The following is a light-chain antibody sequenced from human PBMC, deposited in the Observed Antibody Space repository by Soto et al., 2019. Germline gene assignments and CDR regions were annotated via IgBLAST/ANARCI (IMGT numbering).Light chain of an antibody. CDR3: CSYTTRSTRV. V-gene: IGLV1-40*01. Sequence: QSVLTQPPSVSGAPGQRVTISCTGSSSNIGAGYDVHWYQQLPGTAPKLLIYGNSNRPSGVPDRFSGSKSGTSASLAITGLQTEDEADYYCCSYTTRSTRVFGGGTKVTVL. J-gene: IGLJ3*02. CDR2: GNS. CDR1: SSNIGAGYD.